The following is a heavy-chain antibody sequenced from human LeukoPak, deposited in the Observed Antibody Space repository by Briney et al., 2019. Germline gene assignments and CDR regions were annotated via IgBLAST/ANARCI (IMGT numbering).Heavy chain of an antibody. V-gene: IGHV4-39*01. D-gene: IGHD2-21*01. CDR3: ARHVVSGPNWFDP. Sequence: SETLSLTCTVSGCSINSSNYSWGWIRQPPGKGLEWIGTIYYSGHTYYNPSLKSRVTMSVDTSKKQFSLKLSSVTAADTAVYYCARHVVSGPNWFDPWGQGTLVTVSS. CDR2: IYYSGHT. CDR1: GCSINSSNYS. J-gene: IGHJ5*02.